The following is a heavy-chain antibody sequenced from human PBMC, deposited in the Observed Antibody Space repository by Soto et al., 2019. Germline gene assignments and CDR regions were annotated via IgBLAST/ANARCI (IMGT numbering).Heavy chain of an antibody. CDR2: IRSKAYGGTT. CDR3: TRDGPATFDY. CDR1: GFTFGDDP. V-gene: IGHV3-49*04. D-gene: IGHD1-26*01. J-gene: IGHJ4*02. Sequence: PGGSLSLSSAASGFTFGDDPMSWVRQAPGKGLEWVGFIRSKAYGGTTEYAASVKGRFTISRDDSKSIAYLQMNSLKTEDTAVYYCTRDGPATFDYWGQGTLVTVSS.